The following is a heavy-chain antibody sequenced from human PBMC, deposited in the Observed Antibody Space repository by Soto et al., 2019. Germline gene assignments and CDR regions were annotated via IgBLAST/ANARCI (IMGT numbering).Heavy chain of an antibody. V-gene: IGHV1-2*02. CDR1: GYTFSDYY. CDR3: SRDLAALYDSSGYYLDC. Sequence: ASVKVSCKASGYTFSDYYMHWVRQAPGQGLEWMGWINPKSGGTKYAQKFQGRVTMTRDPSISTAYMELNRLSSDDTAVYYCSRDLAALYDSSGYYLDCWGQGTLVTVSS. J-gene: IGHJ4*02. CDR2: INPKSGGT. D-gene: IGHD3-22*01.